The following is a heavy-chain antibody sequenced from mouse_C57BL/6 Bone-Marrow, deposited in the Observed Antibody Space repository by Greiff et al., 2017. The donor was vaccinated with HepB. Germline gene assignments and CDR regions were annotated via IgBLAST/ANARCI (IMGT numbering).Heavy chain of an antibody. CDR1: GYTFTSYG. V-gene: IGHV1-81*01. CDR3: ARELNWAWFAC. Sequence: VQGVESGAELARPGASVKLSCKASGYTFTSYGISWVKQRTGQGLEWIGESYPRSGNTYYNEKFKGKATLTADKSSSTAYMELRSLTSEDSAVFFCARELNWAWFACWGQGTLVTVSA. D-gene: IGHD4-1*01. J-gene: IGHJ3*01. CDR2: SYPRSGNT.